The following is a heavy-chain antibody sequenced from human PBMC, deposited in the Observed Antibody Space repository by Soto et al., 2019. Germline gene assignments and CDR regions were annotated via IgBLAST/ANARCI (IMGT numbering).Heavy chain of an antibody. CDR3: AREDSSDVFAY. CDR1: GFTFSSYE. Sequence: EVQLVESGGGLVQTGGTLRLSCAASGFTFSSYEMNWVRQSPGKGLEWLSYISRSGSTIYYADSPKGRFTISRDNAKNALYLQMNSLRAEDTAVYYCAREDSSDVFAYWGQGPLVTVSS. D-gene: IGHD1-26*01. J-gene: IGHJ4*02. CDR2: ISRSGSTI. V-gene: IGHV3-48*03.